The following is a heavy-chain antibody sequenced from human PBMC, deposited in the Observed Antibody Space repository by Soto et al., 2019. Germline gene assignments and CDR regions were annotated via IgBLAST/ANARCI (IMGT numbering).Heavy chain of an antibody. V-gene: IGHV3-33*01. J-gene: IGHJ4*02. CDR1: GFTFSSYG. Sequence: GGSLRLSCAASGFTFSSYGMHWVRQAPGKGLEWVAVIWYDGSNKYYADSVKGRFTISRDNSKNTLYLQMNSLRAEDTAVYYCASWGLSSSADRSSFDYWGQGTLVTVSS. CDR3: ASWGLSSSADRSSFDY. D-gene: IGHD6-6*01. CDR2: IWYDGSNK.